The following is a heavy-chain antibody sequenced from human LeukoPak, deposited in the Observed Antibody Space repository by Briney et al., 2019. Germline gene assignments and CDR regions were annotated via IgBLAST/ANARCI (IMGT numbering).Heavy chain of an antibody. CDR1: GGSFSGYY. D-gene: IGHD2-8*01. CDR3: TTRMVYAIYDY. CDR2: IKSKTDGGTT. Sequence: ETLSLTCAVYGGSFSGYYWSWIRQPPGKGLEWVGRIKSKTDGGTTDYAAPVKGRFTISRDDSKNTLYLQMNSLKTEDTAVYYCTTRMVYAIYDYWGQGTLVTVSS. J-gene: IGHJ4*02. V-gene: IGHV3-15*01.